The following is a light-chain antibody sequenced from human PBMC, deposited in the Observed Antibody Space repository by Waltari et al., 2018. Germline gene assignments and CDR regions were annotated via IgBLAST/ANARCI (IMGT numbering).Light chain of an antibody. CDR2: GAS. V-gene: IGKV3-15*01. Sequence: EIVMTQSPATLSVSPGDRATLSCRASQSVSSNLAWYQQKPGQAPRLLMYGASTRATGIPARFSGSGSGTEFTLTISSLQSEDFALYYCQQYNNWPRTFGQGTKVEIK. J-gene: IGKJ1*01. CDR1: QSVSSN. CDR3: QQYNNWPRT.